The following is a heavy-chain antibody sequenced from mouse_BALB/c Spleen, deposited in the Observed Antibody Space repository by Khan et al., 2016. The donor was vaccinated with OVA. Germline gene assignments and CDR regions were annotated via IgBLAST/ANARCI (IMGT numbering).Heavy chain of an antibody. J-gene: IGHJ3*01. CDR3: ARPDYAGIAY. D-gene: IGHD2-4*01. CDR2: ISHGGGIT. V-gene: IGHV5-12*02. Sequence: EVELVESGGGLVQPGGSLKLSCATSGFTFSDYYMYWVRQTPEKRLEWVAYISHGGGITYYPDTVKGRFTISRDNAQNTLYLQISRLKYEDTAMYYCARPDYAGIAYWGQGTLVTVSA. CDR1: GFTFSDYY.